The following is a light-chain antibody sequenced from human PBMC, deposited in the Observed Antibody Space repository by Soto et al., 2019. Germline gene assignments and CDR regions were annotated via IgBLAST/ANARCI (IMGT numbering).Light chain of an antibody. J-gene: IGKJ4*01. CDR2: DAS. CDR1: QSVSRY. CDR3: QQRSNWL. Sequence: EIVLTQSPATLSLSPGERATISCRASQSVSRYLAWYQQKPGQAPRLLIYDASNRATGIPARFSGSGSGTDFTLTISSLEPEDFAVYYCQQRSNWLFGGGTKVEIK. V-gene: IGKV3-11*01.